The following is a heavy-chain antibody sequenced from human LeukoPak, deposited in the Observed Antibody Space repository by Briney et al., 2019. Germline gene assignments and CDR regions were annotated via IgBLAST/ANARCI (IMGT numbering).Heavy chain of an antibody. Sequence: PSETLSLTCTVSGGSISSYYWSWIRQPPGKGLEWIGYIYYSGTTNYNPSLKSRVTISVDTSKNQFSLKLSSVTAADTAVYYCAGHHPRNTVDFWGQGTLVTVSS. CDR2: IYYSGTT. D-gene: IGHD2-8*02. CDR1: GGSISSYY. J-gene: IGHJ4*02. V-gene: IGHV4-59*01. CDR3: AGHHPRNTVDF.